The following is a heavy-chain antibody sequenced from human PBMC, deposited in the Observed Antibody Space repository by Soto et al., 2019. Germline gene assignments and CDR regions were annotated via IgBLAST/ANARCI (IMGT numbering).Heavy chain of an antibody. CDR3: ARGAKQQWLVYYFDY. J-gene: IGHJ4*02. V-gene: IGHV3-48*02. D-gene: IGHD6-19*01. CDR2: ISSSSSTI. Sequence: GGSLRLSCAASGFTFSSYSMNWVRQAPGKGLEWVSYISSSSSTIYYADSVKGRFTISRDNAKNSLYLQMNSLRDEDTAVYYCARGAKQQWLVYYFDYWGQGTLVTVSS. CDR1: GFTFSSYS.